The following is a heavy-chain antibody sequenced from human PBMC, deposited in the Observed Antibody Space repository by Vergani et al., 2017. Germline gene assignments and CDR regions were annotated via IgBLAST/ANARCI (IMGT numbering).Heavy chain of an antibody. Sequence: QVQLVQSGAEVKKPGASVKVSCKASGYTFTGYYMHWVRQAPGQGLEWMGWIKPNSGGTHSAQKFQGRVRMPRDTSISTAYMVMSRLRSDDTAVYYCARYRSSSPAYYFDDWGQGTLVTVSS. CDR3: ARYRSSSPAYYFDD. CDR1: GYTFTGYY. J-gene: IGHJ4*02. D-gene: IGHD6-6*01. V-gene: IGHV1-2*02. CDR2: IKPNSGGT.